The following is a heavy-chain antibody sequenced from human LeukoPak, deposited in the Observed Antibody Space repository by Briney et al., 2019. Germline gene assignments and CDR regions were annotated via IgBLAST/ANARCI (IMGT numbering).Heavy chain of an antibody. CDR3: ARDRQQLVRGGDAFDI. V-gene: IGHV4-4*02. D-gene: IGHD6-13*01. CDR2: IYHSGST. CDR1: GGSISSSNW. J-gene: IGHJ3*02. Sequence: SETLSLTCAVSGGSISSSNWWSWVRQPPGKGLEWIGEIYHSGSTNYNPSLKSRVTISVDKSKNQFSLKLSSVTAADTAVYYCARDRQQLVRGGDAFDIWGQGTMVTVSS.